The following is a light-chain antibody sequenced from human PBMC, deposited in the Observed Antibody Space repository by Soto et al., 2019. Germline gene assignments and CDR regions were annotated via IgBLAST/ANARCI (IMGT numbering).Light chain of an antibody. CDR1: QALSNY. Sequence: IQVTQSPSFLAASVGGPDTLTFPASQALSNYLAWYQQKPGKAPDLLIYSASTLQSGVPSRFSGSGSETEFSLTIRALQPEDFATYYCQQLSRYPLTFGGGTKVDIK. J-gene: IGKJ4*01. CDR3: QQLSRYPLT. CDR2: SAS. V-gene: IGKV1-9*01.